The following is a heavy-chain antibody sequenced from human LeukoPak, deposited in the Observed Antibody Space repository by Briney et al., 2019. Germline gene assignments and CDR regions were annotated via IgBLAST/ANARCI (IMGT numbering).Heavy chain of an antibody. V-gene: IGHV4-39*01. CDR3: ARHEGDSRLPLSYYGMDV. CDR2: IYYSGST. J-gene: IGHJ6*02. CDR1: GGSISSHH. D-gene: IGHD1-26*01. Sequence: SETLSLTCTVSGGSISSHHWSWIRQPPGKGLEWIGSIYYSGSTYYNPSLKSRVTISVDTSKNQFSLKLSSVTAADTAVYYCARHEGDSRLPLSYYGMDVWGQGTTVTVSS.